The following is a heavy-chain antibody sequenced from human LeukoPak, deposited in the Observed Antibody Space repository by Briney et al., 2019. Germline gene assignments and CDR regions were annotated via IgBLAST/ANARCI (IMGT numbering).Heavy chain of an antibody. CDR1: GFTFSSYG. CDR3: ARGGLTGYYIPVDY. J-gene: IGHJ4*02. D-gene: IGHD3-9*01. Sequence: GGSLRLSCAASGFTFSSYGMSWVRQAPGKGLEWVSAISGSGGSTYYADSVKGRFTISRDNAKNSLYLQMNSLRAEDTAVYYCARGGLTGYYIPVDYWGQGTLVTVSS. V-gene: IGHV3-23*01. CDR2: ISGSGGST.